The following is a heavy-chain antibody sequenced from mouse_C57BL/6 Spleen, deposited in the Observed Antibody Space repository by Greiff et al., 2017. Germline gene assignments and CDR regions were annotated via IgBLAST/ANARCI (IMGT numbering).Heavy chain of an antibody. J-gene: IGHJ4*01. CDR2: IHPSDSDT. Sequence: QVHVKQPGAELVKPGASVKVSCKASGYTFTSYWMHWVKQRPGQGLEWIGRIHPSDSDTNYNQKFKGKATLTVDKSSSTAYMQLSSLTSEDSAVYYCAMGSNYEGGAMDYWGQGTSVTVSS. V-gene: IGHV1-74*01. CDR3: AMGSNYEGGAMDY. D-gene: IGHD2-5*01. CDR1: GYTFTSYW.